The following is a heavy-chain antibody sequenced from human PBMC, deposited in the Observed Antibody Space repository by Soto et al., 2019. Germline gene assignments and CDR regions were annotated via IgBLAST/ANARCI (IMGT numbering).Heavy chain of an antibody. D-gene: IGHD2-2*01. CDR1: GGSISSGGDY. CDR3: ARVVPAAIWFDP. J-gene: IGHJ5*02. CDR2: IYYSGST. V-gene: IGHV4-31*03. Sequence: PSETLSLTCTVSGGSISSGGDYWSWIRQHPGKGLEWIGYIYYSGSTYYNPSLKSRVTISVDTSKNQFSLKLSSVTAADTAVYYCARVVPAAIWFDPWGQGTLVTVSS.